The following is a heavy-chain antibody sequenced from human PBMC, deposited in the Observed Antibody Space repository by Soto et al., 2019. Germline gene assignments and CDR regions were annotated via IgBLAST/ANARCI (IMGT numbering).Heavy chain of an antibody. CDR2: INAGNGNT. Sequence: ASVKVSCKASGYTFTSYGISWVRQAPGQRLEWMGWINAGNGNTKYSQKFQGRVTITRDTSASTAYMELSSLRSEDTAVYYCARVPGPGIAAAANWFDPWGQGTLVTVSS. CDR3: ARVPGPGIAAAANWFDP. J-gene: IGHJ5*02. CDR1: GYTFTSYG. D-gene: IGHD6-13*01. V-gene: IGHV1-3*01.